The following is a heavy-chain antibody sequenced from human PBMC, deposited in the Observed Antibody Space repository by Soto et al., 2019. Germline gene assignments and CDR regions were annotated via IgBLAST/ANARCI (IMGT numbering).Heavy chain of an antibody. CDR3: ARGSSRYYHDSRYYFDY. J-gene: IGHJ4*02. D-gene: IGHD3-22*01. Sequence: ASVKVSCKASGYTFTNYGISWVRQAPGQGPEWMGWISTYNGNTNYAENVQDRVTMTADTSTTTAYMELRSLKFDDTAVYYCARGSSRYYHDSRYYFDYWGQGTLVTVSS. CDR1: GYTFTNYG. CDR2: ISTYNGNT. V-gene: IGHV1-18*01.